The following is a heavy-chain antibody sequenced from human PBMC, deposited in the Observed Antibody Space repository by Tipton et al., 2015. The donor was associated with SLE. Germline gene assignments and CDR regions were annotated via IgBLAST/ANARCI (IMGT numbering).Heavy chain of an antibody. V-gene: IGHV4-59*01. CDR2: IHYTGTT. Sequence: LRLSCSVSGDSISTYYWSWIRQPPGKGLEWIGYIHYTGTTKYNPSLKSPVTISVDTSKNQFSLKLSSVTAADTAVYYCTRDYGISSPFFDYWGQGILVTVSS. CDR1: GDSISTYY. CDR3: TRDYGISSPFFDY. J-gene: IGHJ4*02. D-gene: IGHD3-3*02.